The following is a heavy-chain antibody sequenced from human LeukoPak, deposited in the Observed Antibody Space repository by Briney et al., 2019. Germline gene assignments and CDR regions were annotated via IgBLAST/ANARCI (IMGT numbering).Heavy chain of an antibody. V-gene: IGHV3-7*04. CDR1: GFTFSSYW. CDR3: ARGGSWYFNF. CDR2: INEDGSEK. Sequence: PGGSLRFSCAASGFTFSSYWMSWVRQAPGKGLEWVANINEDGSEKYYVDSMKGRFTISRDNAKNSLYLQMNSLRAEDTAIYYCARGGSWYFNFWGQGTLVTVSS. J-gene: IGHJ4*02. D-gene: IGHD6-13*01.